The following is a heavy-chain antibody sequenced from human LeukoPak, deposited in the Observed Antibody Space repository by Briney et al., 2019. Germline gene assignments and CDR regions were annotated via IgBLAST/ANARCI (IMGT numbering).Heavy chain of an antibody. V-gene: IGHV4-4*02. CDR3: ARDGFSGSYGKWYFDL. Sequence: PSGTLSLTCAVSGGSISSSNWWSWVRQPPGKGLEWIGEIYHSGSTNYNPSLKSRVTISVDRSTNQFSLKLSSVTAADTAVYYCARDGFSGSYGKWYFDLWGRGTLVTVSS. D-gene: IGHD1-26*01. CDR1: GGSISSSNW. CDR2: IYHSGST. J-gene: IGHJ2*01.